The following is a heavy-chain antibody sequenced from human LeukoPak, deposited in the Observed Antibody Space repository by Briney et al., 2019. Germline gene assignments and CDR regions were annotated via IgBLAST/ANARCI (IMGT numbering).Heavy chain of an antibody. J-gene: IGHJ5*02. Sequence: ASVKVSCKASGYTFTGYYMHWVRQAPGQGLEWMGWINPNSGGTNYAQKFQGRVTMTRDTPISTAYMELSRLRSDDTAVYYCARDSRSTSYNWFDPWGQGTLVTVSS. V-gene: IGHV1-2*02. CDR3: ARDSRSTSYNWFDP. CDR2: INPNSGGT. CDR1: GYTFTGYY. D-gene: IGHD2-2*01.